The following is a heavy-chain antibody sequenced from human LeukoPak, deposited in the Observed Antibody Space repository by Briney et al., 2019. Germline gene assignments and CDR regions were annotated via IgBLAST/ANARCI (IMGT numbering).Heavy chain of an antibody. D-gene: IGHD3-9*01. J-gene: IGHJ4*02. V-gene: IGHV1-3*01. CDR2: INAGNGNT. CDR1: GYTFTTYA. Sequence: GASVKVSCKASGYTFTTYALHWVRQAPGQRLEYMGWINAGNGNTKYSQKLQARVTITRDTSASTAYMELSSLTSEDTAVYYCAREHDILTGFSLDYWGQGTLVTVSS. CDR3: AREHDILTGFSLDY.